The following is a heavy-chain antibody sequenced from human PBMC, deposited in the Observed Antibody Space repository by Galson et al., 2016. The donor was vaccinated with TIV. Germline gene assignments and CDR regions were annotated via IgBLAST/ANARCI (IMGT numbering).Heavy chain of an antibody. J-gene: IGHJ3*01. CDR2: ITYTSATI. D-gene: IGHD4-23*01. Sequence: LRLSCAASGFTFSSWHMDWVRQAPGEGLEWISFITYTSATIYYADSVKGRFTVSRDNAKNSLYLQMNSLRAEDTAVYYCARPGNYDGDRRGAFDLWGQGTMGTVSP. CDR3: ARPGNYDGDRRGAFDL. V-gene: IGHV3-48*01. CDR1: GFTFSSWH.